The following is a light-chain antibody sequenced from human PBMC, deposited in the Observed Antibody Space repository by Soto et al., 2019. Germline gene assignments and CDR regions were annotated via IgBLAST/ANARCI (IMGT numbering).Light chain of an antibody. V-gene: IGKV3-11*01. CDR2: DAS. CDR3: QQRSNWPLLT. Sequence: EIVMTQSPGTLSLSPGERATLSCRASESVSSYLAWYQQKPGQAPRLLIYDASNRATGIPARFSGSGSGTDFTLTISSLEPEDFAVYYCQQRSNWPLLTFGGRTKVDIK. J-gene: IGKJ4*01. CDR1: ESVSSY.